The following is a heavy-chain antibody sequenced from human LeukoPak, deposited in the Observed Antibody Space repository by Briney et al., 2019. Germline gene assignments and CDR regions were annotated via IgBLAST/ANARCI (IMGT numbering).Heavy chain of an antibody. J-gene: IGHJ6*02. CDR1: GFTFSSYA. D-gene: IGHD6-13*01. Sequence: GSLRLSCAASGFTFSSYAMSWVRQAPGKGLEWVANIKQDGSEKYYVDSVKGRFTISRDNAKNSLYLQMNSLRAEDTAVNYCASLTYRSSWPYYYGMDVWGQGTTVTVSS. CDR3: ASLTYRSSWPYYYGMDV. V-gene: IGHV3-7*01. CDR2: IKQDGSEK.